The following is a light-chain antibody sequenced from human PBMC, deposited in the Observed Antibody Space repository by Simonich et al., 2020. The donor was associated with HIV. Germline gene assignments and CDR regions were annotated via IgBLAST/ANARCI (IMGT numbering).Light chain of an antibody. V-gene: IGLV8-61*01. CDR3: VLYLGSGISV. CDR1: SGSVSTNYY. Sequence: QTVVTQEPSFSVSPGGTVTLTCGLSSGSVSTNYYPSWYQQNPGQAPPTLIYSTNLRSSGVPDRFSGSILGNKAALTITGAQADDECDYYCVLYLGSGISVFGGGTKLTVL. J-gene: IGLJ3*02. CDR2: STN.